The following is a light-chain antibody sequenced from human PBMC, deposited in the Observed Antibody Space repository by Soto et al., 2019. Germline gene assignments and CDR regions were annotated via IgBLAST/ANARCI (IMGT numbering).Light chain of an antibody. V-gene: IGKV3-15*01. J-gene: IGKJ1*01. Sequence: EIVLTQSPATLSLSPVERATLSCMASQSVDNYLAWYQQKPGQAPRLLIYAASTRAAGVPVRFSGSGSETEFTLTIRSLQSEDFALYYCHQYNNWPWTFGQGTKVDIK. CDR2: AAS. CDR1: QSVDNY. CDR3: HQYNNWPWT.